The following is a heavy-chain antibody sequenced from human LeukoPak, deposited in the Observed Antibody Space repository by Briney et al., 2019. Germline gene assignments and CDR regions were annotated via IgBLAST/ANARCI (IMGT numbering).Heavy chain of an antibody. Sequence: ASVKVSCKASGYTFTSYAMNWVRQAPGQGLEWMGKINLSGGSTTYAQKFQGRVTMTRGTSTSTVYMELSSLRSEDTAVYYCARDYVDDIPMIKDYWGQGTLVTVSS. D-gene: IGHD2-8*01. V-gene: IGHV1-46*01. CDR1: GYTFTSYA. CDR2: INLSGGST. CDR3: ARDYVDDIPMIKDY. J-gene: IGHJ4*02.